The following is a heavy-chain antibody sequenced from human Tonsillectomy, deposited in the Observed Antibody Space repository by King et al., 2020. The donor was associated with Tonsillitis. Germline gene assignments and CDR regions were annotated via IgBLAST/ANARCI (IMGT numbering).Heavy chain of an antibody. D-gene: IGHD3-22*01. CDR3: ARDFFYDSSGYYYVGGNPLQY. CDR1: GFTFSDYY. Sequence: VQLVESGGGLVKPGGSLRLSCAASGFTFSDYYMNWIRQAPGKGLEWVSYISSSGSLIYYADSVKGRFTISRDNAKNSLYLQMNSLRAEATAVYYCARDFFYDSSGYYYVGGNPLQYWGQGTLVTVSS. CDR2: ISSSGSLI. V-gene: IGHV3-11*01. J-gene: IGHJ4*02.